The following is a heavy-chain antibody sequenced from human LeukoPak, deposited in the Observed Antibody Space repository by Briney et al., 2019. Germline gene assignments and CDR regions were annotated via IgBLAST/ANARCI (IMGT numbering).Heavy chain of an antibody. V-gene: IGHV3-7*01. CDR1: GFTFSKYW. D-gene: IGHD2-15*01. CDR3: VRGGESTWS. J-gene: IGHJ5*02. Sequence: GGSLRLSCADSGFTFSKYWMSWIRQAPGKGLEWVANIKPDGGDKYYVDSVRGRFTISRDDAKNTLYLQMNSLRAEDTAVYYCVRGGESTWSWGQGTLVTVSS. CDR2: IKPDGGDK.